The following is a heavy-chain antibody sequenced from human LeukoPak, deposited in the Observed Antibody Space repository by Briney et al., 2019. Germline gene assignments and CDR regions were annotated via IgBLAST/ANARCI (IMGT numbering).Heavy chain of an antibody. D-gene: IGHD2-15*01. CDR1: GFTLGDYA. V-gene: IGHV3-49*03. CDR2: IRSKAYGGTT. J-gene: IGHJ3*02. CDR3: TRDIIREFATRGFFAFDI. Sequence: GGSLRLSCTASGFTLGDYAMSWFRQAPGGGLEWVGFIRSKAYGGTTEYAASVKGRFTISRDDSKIIAYLQMNSLRTEDTAVYYCTRDIIREFATRGFFAFDIWGQGTMVTVSS.